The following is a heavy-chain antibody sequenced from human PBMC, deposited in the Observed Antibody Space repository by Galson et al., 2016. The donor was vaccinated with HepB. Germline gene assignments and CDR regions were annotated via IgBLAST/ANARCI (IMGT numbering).Heavy chain of an antibody. CDR1: GFSFSDHY. CDR2: NSRSGDST. CDR3: VQGSTAPAV. D-gene: IGHD2-2*01. Sequence: SLRLSCAASGFSFSDHYMDWVRQAPGKGLEVVSSNSRSGDSTDYADSVKGRFIISRDNTKNTLSLQMNSLRAEDTAVYYCVQGSTAPAVWGKGTTVTVSS. J-gene: IGHJ6*04. V-gene: IGHV3-23*01.